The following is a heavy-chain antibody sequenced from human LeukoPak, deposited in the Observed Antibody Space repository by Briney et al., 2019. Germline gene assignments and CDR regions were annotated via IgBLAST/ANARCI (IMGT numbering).Heavy chain of an antibody. J-gene: IGHJ4*02. CDR3: AKARGAKGPPDY. V-gene: IGHV3-23*01. Sequence: GGSLRLSCAASGLTFSSYAMSWVRQAPGKGLEWVSAISGSGGSTYYADSVKGRFTISRDNSKNSLYLQMNSLRAEDTAAYYCAKARGAKGPPDYWGQGTLVTVSS. CDR2: ISGSGGST. CDR1: GLTFSSYA. D-gene: IGHD1-26*01.